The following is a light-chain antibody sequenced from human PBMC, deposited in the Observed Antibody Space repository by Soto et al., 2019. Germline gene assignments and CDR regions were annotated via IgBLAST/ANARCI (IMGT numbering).Light chain of an antibody. CDR2: GAS. CDR3: QQYGRTPMFT. CDR1: HSVSSNY. V-gene: IGKV3-20*01. Sequence: EIVLTQSPGTLSLSPGERATLSCRASHSVSSNYLAWYQHKPGQAPRLLIYGASRGAAGIPDRFIGSGSGTDFTLTINRLEPEDFAVYFCQQYGRTPMFTFGQGTKLEIK. J-gene: IGKJ2*01.